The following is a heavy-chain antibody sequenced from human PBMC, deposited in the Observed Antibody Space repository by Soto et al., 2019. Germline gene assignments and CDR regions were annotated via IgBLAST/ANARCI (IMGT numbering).Heavy chain of an antibody. D-gene: IGHD5-12*01. CDR1: GGTFSSYA. Sequence: XVKVSCKASGGTFSSYAISWVRQAPGQGLEWMGGIIPIFGTANYAQKFQGRVTITADESTSTAYMELSSLRSEDTAVYYCAGPYSGYDFDYFDYWGQRTLVTVSS. J-gene: IGHJ4*02. CDR2: IIPIFGTA. CDR3: AGPYSGYDFDYFDY. V-gene: IGHV1-69*13.